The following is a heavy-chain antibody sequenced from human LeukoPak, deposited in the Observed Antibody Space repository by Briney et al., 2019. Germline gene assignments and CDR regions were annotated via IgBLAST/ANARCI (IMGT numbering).Heavy chain of an antibody. CDR1: GYTFSSYG. CDR3: ARDPYDTSGGDRFDY. D-gene: IGHD3-22*01. CDR2: ISGHNGNT. Sequence: ASVKVSCKASGYTFSSYGISWVRQAPGQGLGSMGWISGHNGNTNYAQKFQGRVTMTTDTSTSTAYMELRSLRSDDTAVYYCARDPYDTSGGDRFDYWGQGTLVTVSS. V-gene: IGHV1-18*01. J-gene: IGHJ4*02.